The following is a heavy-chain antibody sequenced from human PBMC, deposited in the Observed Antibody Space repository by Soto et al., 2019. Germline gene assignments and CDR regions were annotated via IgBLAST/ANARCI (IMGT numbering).Heavy chain of an antibody. J-gene: IGHJ5*02. V-gene: IGHV4-30-2*01. D-gene: IGHD2-2*01. CDR3: ARGHLPGPAAMLANWFDP. CDR2: IYHSGST. Sequence: SETLSLTCAVSGGSISSGGYSRSWIRQPPGKGLEWIGYIYHSGSTYYNPSLKSRVTISVDRSKNQFSLKLSSVTAADTAVYYCARGHLPGPAAMLANWFDPWGQGTLVTVSS. CDR1: GGSISSGGYS.